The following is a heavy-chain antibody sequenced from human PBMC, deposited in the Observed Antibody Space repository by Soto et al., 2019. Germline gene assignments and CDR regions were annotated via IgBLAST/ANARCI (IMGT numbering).Heavy chain of an antibody. J-gene: IGHJ3*02. CDR3: AKGRGVRFLDAFDI. V-gene: IGHV3-23*01. D-gene: IGHD2-8*01. CDR1: GFTFSTCA. CDR2: ISSAAGNT. Sequence: GGSLRLSCAASGFTFSTCAMSWVRQAPGKGLEWVSSISSAAGNTYYADSVKGRFTITRDNSKNTLFLQMNSLGGEDMALYYCAKGRGVRFLDAFDIWGQGTMVTVSS.